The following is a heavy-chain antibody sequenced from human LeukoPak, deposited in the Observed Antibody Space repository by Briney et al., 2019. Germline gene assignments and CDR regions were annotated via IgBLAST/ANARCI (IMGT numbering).Heavy chain of an antibody. J-gene: IGHJ4*02. CDR2: ISGSGGST. V-gene: IGHV3-23*01. CDR1: GFTFSSYA. D-gene: IGHD6-13*01. CDR3: ARFRAAAGPRDFDY. Sequence: GGSLRLSCAASGFTFSSYAMSWVRQAPGKGLEWVSAISGSGGSTYYADSVKGRFSISRDNSKSTLYLQMNSLRAEDTAVYYCARFRAAAGPRDFDYWGQGTLVTVSS.